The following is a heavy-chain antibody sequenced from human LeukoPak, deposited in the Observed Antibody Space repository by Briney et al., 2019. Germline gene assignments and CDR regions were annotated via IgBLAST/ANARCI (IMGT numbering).Heavy chain of an antibody. Sequence: PGGSLRLSCEASGFTFSDYYMTWMRQAPGKGLEWVSYISGSGTDILYADSVKGRFTMSRGNAKNSLYLQMNSLRAEDTAVYYCARERYYYDSTYYYVKYFDYWGQGTLVTVSS. CDR2: ISGSGTDI. D-gene: IGHD3-22*01. CDR3: ARERYYYDSTYYYVKYFDY. J-gene: IGHJ4*02. V-gene: IGHV3-11*01. CDR1: GFTFSDYY.